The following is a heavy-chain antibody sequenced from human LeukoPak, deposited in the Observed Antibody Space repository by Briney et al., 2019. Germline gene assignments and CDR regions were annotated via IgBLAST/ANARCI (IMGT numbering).Heavy chain of an antibody. J-gene: IGHJ4*02. CDR1: GGSIRSYF. D-gene: IGHD6-6*01. CDR2: VYYSGST. Sequence: SETLSLTCTVSGGSIRSYFWSWIRQPPGKGLEWIGYVYYSGSTNYNPSLKSRVTISVDTSKKQFSLKLSSVPAADTAVYYCARRPDGTSHFDYWGQGTLVTVSS. V-gene: IGHV4-59*08. CDR3: ARRPDGTSHFDY.